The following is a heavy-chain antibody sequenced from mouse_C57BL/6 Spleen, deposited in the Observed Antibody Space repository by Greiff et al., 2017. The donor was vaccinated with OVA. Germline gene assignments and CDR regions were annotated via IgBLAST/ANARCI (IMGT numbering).Heavy chain of an antibody. CDR2: IYPSDSET. CDR3: ARLGDSSGYAMDY. J-gene: IGHJ4*01. V-gene: IGHV1-61*01. CDR1: GYTFTSYW. Sequence: QVQLQQPGAELVRPGSSVKLSCKASGYTFTSYWMDWVKQRPGQGLEWIGNIYPSDSETHYNQKFKDKATLTVDKSSSTAYMQLSSLTSEDSAVYYCARLGDSSGYAMDYWGQGTSVTVSS. D-gene: IGHD3-2*02.